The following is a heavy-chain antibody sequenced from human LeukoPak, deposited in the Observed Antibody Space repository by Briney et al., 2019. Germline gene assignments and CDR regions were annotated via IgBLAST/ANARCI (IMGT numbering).Heavy chain of an antibody. CDR1: GFTFSSYG. J-gene: IGHJ4*02. CDR3: AKALKEASRDY. Sequence: GGSLRLSCAASGFTFSSYGMHWVRQAPGKGLEWVSAISGSGGSTYYADSVKGRFTISRDNSKNTLYLQMNSLRAEDTAVYYCAKALKEASRDYWGQGTLVTVSS. V-gene: IGHV3-23*01. CDR2: ISGSGGST.